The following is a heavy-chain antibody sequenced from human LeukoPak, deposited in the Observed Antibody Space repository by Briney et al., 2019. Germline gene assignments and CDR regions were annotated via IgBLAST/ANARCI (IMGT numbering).Heavy chain of an antibody. V-gene: IGHV3-23*01. Sequence: PGGSLRLSCAASGFTFSSYGMSWVRQAPGKGLEWVSSISGSGGSTYYADSVKGRFTISRDNSKNTLYLQMNSLRAEDTAVYYCAKDVPAYYDYVWGSYRRYFDYWGQGTLVTVSS. D-gene: IGHD3-16*02. CDR2: ISGSGGST. J-gene: IGHJ4*02. CDR1: GFTFSSYG. CDR3: AKDVPAYYDYVWGSYRRYFDY.